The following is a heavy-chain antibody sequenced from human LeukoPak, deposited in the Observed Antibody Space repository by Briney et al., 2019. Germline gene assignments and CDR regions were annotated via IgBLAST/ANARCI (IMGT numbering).Heavy chain of an antibody. J-gene: IGHJ4*02. D-gene: IGHD1/OR15-1a*01. V-gene: IGHV3-23*01. Sequence: GGSLRLSCAASGFTFSSYAMSWVRQAPGKGLEWVSAISGRGGSTYYADSVKGRFTISRDNSKNTLYLQMNSLRAEDTAVYYCAKDSTPYGEQCPFDYWGQGTLVTVSS. CDR1: GFTFSSYA. CDR3: AKDSTPYGEQCPFDY. CDR2: ISGRGGST.